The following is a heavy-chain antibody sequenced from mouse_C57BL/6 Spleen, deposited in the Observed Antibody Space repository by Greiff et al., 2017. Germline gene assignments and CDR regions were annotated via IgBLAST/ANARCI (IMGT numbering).Heavy chain of an antibody. V-gene: IGHV1-18*01. CDR2: INPNNGGT. CDR1: GYTFTDYN. D-gene: IGHD1-1*01. Sequence: EVQLQQSGPELVKPGASVKIPCKASGYTFTDYNMDWVKQSHGKSLEWIGDINPNNGGTIYNQKCKGKATLTVDKSSSTAYMERRSLTSEDTAVYYCARGDLHYDGSSYAWFAYWGQGTLVTVSA. CDR3: ARGDLHYDGSSYAWFAY. J-gene: IGHJ3*01.